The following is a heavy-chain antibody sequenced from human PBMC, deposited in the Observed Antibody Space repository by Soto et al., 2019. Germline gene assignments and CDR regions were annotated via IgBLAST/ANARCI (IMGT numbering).Heavy chain of an antibody. CDR3: XXSXGFYYVDY. D-gene: IGHD3-3*01. J-gene: IGHJ4*02. Sequence: QVQLVQSGAEVKKPGASVKVSCKASGYTFTSYAMHWVRQAPGQRLEWMGWINAGNGHTKYSQKFQGRVTITRDTSASTAYXXXXXXXXXXXXXXXXXXSXGFYYVDYWGQGTLVTVSS. CDR1: GYTFTSYA. V-gene: IGHV1-3*01. CDR2: INAGNGHT.